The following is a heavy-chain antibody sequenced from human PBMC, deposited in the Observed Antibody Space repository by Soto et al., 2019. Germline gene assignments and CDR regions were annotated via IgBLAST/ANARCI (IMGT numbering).Heavy chain of an antibody. CDR3: AREAISSDDFDY. J-gene: IGHJ4*02. CDR1: GFTVSSNY. D-gene: IGHD3-22*01. Sequence: EVQLVETGGGLIQPGGSLRLSCAASGFTVSSNYMSWVRQAPGQGLEWVSFIYSGGRTYYADSVKGRFTISRDNSKNTLYLQMNSLRAEDTAVYYCAREAISSDDFDYWCQGTLVIVSS. CDR2: IYSGGRT. V-gene: IGHV3-53*02.